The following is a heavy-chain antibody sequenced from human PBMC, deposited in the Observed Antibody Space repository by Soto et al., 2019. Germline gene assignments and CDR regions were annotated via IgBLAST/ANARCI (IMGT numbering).Heavy chain of an antibody. J-gene: IGHJ6*02. CDR2: ISWAGGST. V-gene: IGHV3-43*01. CDR1: GFTFDDYT. Sequence: GGSLRLSCAASGFTFDDYTMHWVRQAPGKGLEWVSLISWAGGSTYYADSVKGRFTISRDNSKNSLYLQMNSLRTEDTALYYCAKALKYSSSWYYYYGMDVWGQGTTVTVSS. D-gene: IGHD6-13*01. CDR3: AKALKYSSSWYYYYGMDV.